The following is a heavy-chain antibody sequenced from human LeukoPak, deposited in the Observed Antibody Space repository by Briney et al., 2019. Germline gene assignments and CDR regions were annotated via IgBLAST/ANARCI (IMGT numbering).Heavy chain of an antibody. Sequence: SETLSLTCTVSGGSISSYYWSWIRQPPGKGLEWIGYIYYSGSTNYNPSLKSRVTISVDTSKNQFSLKLSSVTAADTAVYYCACLTTADAFDIWGQGTMVTVSS. CDR1: GGSISSYY. CDR3: ACLTTADAFDI. J-gene: IGHJ3*02. CDR2: IYYSGST. D-gene: IGHD3-22*01. V-gene: IGHV4-59*01.